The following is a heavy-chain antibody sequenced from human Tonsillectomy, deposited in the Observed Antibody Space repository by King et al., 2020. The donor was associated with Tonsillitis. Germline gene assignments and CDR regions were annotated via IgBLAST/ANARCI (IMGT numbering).Heavy chain of an antibody. CDR3: TTHPRHRSQIDY. CDR2: IKSKLDGGTI. Sequence: VQLVESGGGLVRPGGSLSLSCAASGFTFNNAWMSWVRQPPGKGLEWVARIKSKLDGGTIDYAAPVKGRFTISRDESKNTLFLRMNSLKTEDTAVYYCTTHPRHRSQIDYWGQGSLVIVSS. J-gene: IGHJ4*02. V-gene: IGHV3-15*01. D-gene: IGHD2-15*01. CDR1: GFTFNNAW.